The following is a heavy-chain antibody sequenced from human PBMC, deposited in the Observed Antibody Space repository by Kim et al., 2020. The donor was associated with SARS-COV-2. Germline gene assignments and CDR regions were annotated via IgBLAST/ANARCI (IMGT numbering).Heavy chain of an antibody. V-gene: IGHV3-48*02. D-gene: IGHD3-22*01. CDR3: ARGYDSSGNDAFDI. J-gene: IGHJ3*02. Sequence: ADSVKGLFTISRDNAKNSLYLQMNSLGDEDTAVYYCARGYDSSGNDAFDIWGQGTMVTVSS.